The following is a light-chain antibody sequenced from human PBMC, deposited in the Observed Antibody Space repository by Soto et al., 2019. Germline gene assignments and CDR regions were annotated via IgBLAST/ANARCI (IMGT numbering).Light chain of an antibody. CDR1: QSISSY. J-gene: IGKJ1*01. CDR2: AAS. CDR3: QQSYSTPRT. V-gene: IGKV1-39*01. Sequence: DIQMTQSPSSLSASVGDRVTITCRASQSISSYLNWYQQKPGKAPKLLIYAASSLQSGVPSRFSGSGSGTEFTLSIGSLQPEDFATYYCQQSYSTPRTFGQGTKVDI.